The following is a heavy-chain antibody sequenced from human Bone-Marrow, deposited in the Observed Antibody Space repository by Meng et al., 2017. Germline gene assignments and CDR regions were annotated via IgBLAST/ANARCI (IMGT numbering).Heavy chain of an antibody. CDR3: VECLSRRIPA. J-gene: IGHJ4*02. CDR2: ITGSVGIT. V-gene: IGHV3-23*01. Sequence: GGSLRPSCAAPGSTFSSYAMNWVRQAPGKGLGWVSGITGSVGITYYADLVKGRSTISQDNSKSPLSLQINSLRPVDPAGSNCVECLSRRIPAGGQGT. D-gene: IGHD2-15*01. CDR1: GSTFSSYA.